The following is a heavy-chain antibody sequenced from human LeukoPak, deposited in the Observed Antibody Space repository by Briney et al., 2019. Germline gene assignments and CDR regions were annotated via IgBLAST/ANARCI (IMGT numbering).Heavy chain of an antibody. Sequence: PSETLSLTCTVSGGSISTNYWSWIRQPAGKGLEWIGRIYTNETTNYNPSLRSRVTMSVDTSKNQFSLKLSSMTAADTAVYYCARTYGDFAFDVWGQGTMVTVSS. CDR2: IYTNETT. J-gene: IGHJ3*01. CDR3: ARTYGDFAFDV. V-gene: IGHV4-4*07. CDR1: GGSISTNY. D-gene: IGHD4-17*01.